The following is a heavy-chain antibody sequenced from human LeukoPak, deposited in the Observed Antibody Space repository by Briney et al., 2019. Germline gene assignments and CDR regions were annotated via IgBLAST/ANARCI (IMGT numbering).Heavy chain of an antibody. D-gene: IGHD6-13*01. Sequence: ASVKVSCKASGYTFTSYGISWVRQAPGQGLEWMGWINTNTGTPTYAQGFTGRFVFSLDTSVSTAYLQISSLKAEDTAVYYCAREDRQQLVNWFDPWGQGTLVTVSS. V-gene: IGHV7-4-1*02. J-gene: IGHJ5*02. CDR2: INTNTGTP. CDR1: GYTFTSYG. CDR3: AREDRQQLVNWFDP.